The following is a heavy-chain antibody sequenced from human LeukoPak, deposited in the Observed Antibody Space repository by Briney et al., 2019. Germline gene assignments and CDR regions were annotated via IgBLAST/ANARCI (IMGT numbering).Heavy chain of an antibody. CDR1: GGSFSGYY. J-gene: IGHJ5*02. CDR3: ARVGSSWSQIFNWFDP. Sequence: SETLSLTCAVYGGSFSGYYWSWIRQPPGKGLEWIGEINHSGSTNYNPSLKSRITISVDTSKNQFSLKLSSVTAADTAVYYCARVGSSWSQIFNWFDPWGQGTLVTVSS. V-gene: IGHV4-34*01. D-gene: IGHD6-13*01. CDR2: INHSGST.